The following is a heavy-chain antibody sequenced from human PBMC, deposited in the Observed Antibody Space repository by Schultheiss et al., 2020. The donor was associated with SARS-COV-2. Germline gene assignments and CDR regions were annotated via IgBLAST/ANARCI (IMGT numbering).Heavy chain of an antibody. CDR1: GYTFTGYY. CDR3: ARGAGGDYGDPNFDY. D-gene: IGHD4-17*01. Sequence: GESLKISCKASGYTFTGYYMHWVRQAPGQGLEWMGWINPNSGGTNYAQKFQGRVTMTRDTSISTAYMELRSLRSDDTAVYYCARGAGGDYGDPNFDYWGQGTLVTVSS. J-gene: IGHJ4*02. CDR2: INPNSGGT. V-gene: IGHV1-2*02.